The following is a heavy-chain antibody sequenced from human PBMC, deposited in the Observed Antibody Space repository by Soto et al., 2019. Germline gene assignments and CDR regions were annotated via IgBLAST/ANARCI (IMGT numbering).Heavy chain of an antibody. Sequence: QVHLVESGGGVVQPGRSLRLSCEGSGFSFSNYGIHWVRQAPGKGLEWVAVISHDGNSHHLADSVRGRFTISRDNSKNTVFLHMTSIRREDSAVYHCVKAQERSAQYFAVVITAFDFWGQGTMVTVSS. V-gene: IGHV3-30*18. CDR1: GFSFSNYG. CDR2: ISHDGNSH. D-gene: IGHD3-22*01. CDR3: VKAQERSAQYFAVVITAFDF. J-gene: IGHJ3*01.